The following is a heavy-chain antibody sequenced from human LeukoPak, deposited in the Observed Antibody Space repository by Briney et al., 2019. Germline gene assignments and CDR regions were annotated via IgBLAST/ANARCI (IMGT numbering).Heavy chain of an antibody. CDR1: GYTFTGYY. Sequence: ASVKVPCKASGYTFTGYYMHWVRQAPGQGLEWMGWINPNSGGTNYAQKFQGRVTMTRDTSISTAYMELRRLRSDDTAVYYCARAQYNWNYGRSYYYYYMDVWGKGTTVTVSS. CDR3: ARAQYNWNYGRSYYYYYMDV. J-gene: IGHJ6*03. D-gene: IGHD1-7*01. CDR2: INPNSGGT. V-gene: IGHV1-2*02.